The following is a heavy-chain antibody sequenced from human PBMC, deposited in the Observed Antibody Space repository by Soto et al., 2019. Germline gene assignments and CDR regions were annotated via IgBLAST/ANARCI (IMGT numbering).Heavy chain of an antibody. CDR3: ASSYGSGYRAFDY. V-gene: IGHV1-69*04. CDR1: GDTVNFYS. CDR2: VNPIVSMS. J-gene: IGHJ4*02. Sequence: QVQLVPSGAEVKRPGSSVKVSCKASGDTVNFYSINWVRQAPGLWLEGMGRVNPIVSMSNYAQRFQGRVTMTADKSTSTAYMELSGLRSEDTAIYYCASSYGSGYRAFDYWGQGALVTVSS. D-gene: IGHD2-2*03.